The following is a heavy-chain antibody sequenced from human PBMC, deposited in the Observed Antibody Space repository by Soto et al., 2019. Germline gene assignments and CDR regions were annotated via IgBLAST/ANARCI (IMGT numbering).Heavy chain of an antibody. J-gene: IGHJ4*02. Sequence: GASVKVSCKASGYTFTSYDINWVRQAAGQGLEWMGGMIPISGNADYAQKFQGRVTITADESTSTAYMELSSLRSEDTAVYYCAVANYDSSGYHCDYWGQGTLVTVSS. D-gene: IGHD3-22*01. CDR3: AVANYDSSGYHCDY. CDR2: MIPISGNA. V-gene: IGHV1-69*13. CDR1: GYTFTSYD.